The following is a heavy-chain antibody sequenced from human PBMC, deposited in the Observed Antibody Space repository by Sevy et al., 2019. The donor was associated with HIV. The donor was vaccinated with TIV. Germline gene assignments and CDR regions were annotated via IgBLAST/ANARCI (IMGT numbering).Heavy chain of an antibody. V-gene: IGHV1-69*04. Sequence: ASVKVSCKASGCTLSSYAMHWVRQAPGQGLEWMGSVSPMFGRINYTQMFQGRVTIGADKSTNTAYMELSSLRSEDTGIYYCASEAAPYYYNPRHSFIHYFDYWGQGTLVTVSS. CDR3: ASEAAPYYYNPRHSFIHYFDY. CDR1: GCTLSSYA. CDR2: VSPMFGRI. D-gene: IGHD3-10*01. J-gene: IGHJ4*02.